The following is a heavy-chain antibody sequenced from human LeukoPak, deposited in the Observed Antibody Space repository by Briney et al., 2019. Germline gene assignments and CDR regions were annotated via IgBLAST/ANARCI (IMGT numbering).Heavy chain of an antibody. Sequence: VASVKVSCKASGDTFTGYYIHWVRQAPGQGLEWMGRINLGSGDTNFAQKFQGRVTMTRDTSISTAYMELSRLESDDTAVYYCARPFNSAWYYFDYWGQGTLVTVSS. CDR1: GDTFTGYY. CDR3: ARPFNSAWYYFDY. D-gene: IGHD6-19*01. V-gene: IGHV1-2*06. CDR2: INLGSGDT. J-gene: IGHJ4*02.